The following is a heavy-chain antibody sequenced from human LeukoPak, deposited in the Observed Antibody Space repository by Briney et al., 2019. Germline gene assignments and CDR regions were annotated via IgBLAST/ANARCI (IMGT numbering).Heavy chain of an antibody. V-gene: IGHV3-21*01. CDR2: ISNSSSYI. Sequence: GSLRLSCAASGFTFSSYSMNWVRQAPGEGVEWVSSISNSSSYIYYADSVKGRFTISRDNAKNSLYLQMNSLRAEDTAVYYCARLGGGYCTDGVCSATGTTDYWGQGTLVTVSS. D-gene: IGHD2-8*01. CDR3: ARLGGGYCTDGVCSATGTTDY. J-gene: IGHJ4*02. CDR1: GFTFSSYS.